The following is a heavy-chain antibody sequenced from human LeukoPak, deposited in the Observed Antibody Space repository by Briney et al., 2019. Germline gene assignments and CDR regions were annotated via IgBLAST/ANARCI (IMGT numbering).Heavy chain of an antibody. D-gene: IGHD3-10*01. V-gene: IGHV3-21*01. CDR1: GFSFNSYS. CDR3: TRPISFFGGLPQGYDS. Sequence: PGGSLRLSCAASGFSFNSYSMNWVRQAPGKGLEWVASLSSSGNYIYHADSVRGRFTISRDNAKNSLYLQMNSLRAEDTAVYYCTRPISFFGGLPQGYDSWGQGTLVTVAS. J-gene: IGHJ4*02. CDR2: LSSSGNYI.